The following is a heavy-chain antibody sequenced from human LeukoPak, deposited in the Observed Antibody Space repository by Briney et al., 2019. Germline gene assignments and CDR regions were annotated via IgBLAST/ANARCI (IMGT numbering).Heavy chain of an antibody. CDR2: ISGSGGST. D-gene: IGHD2-15*01. CDR3: AKDIVVVVAATTDY. V-gene: IGHV3-23*01. Sequence: GGSLRLSCAASGFTFRSYGMSWVRQAPGKGLEWVSAISGSGGSTYYADSVKGRFTISRDNSKNTLYLQMNSLRAEDTAVYYCAKDIVVVVAATTDYWGQGTLVTVSS. J-gene: IGHJ4*02. CDR1: GFTFRSYG.